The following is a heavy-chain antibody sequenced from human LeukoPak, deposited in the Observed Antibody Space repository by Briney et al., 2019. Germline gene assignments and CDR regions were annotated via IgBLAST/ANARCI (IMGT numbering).Heavy chain of an antibody. V-gene: IGHV4-34*01. Sequence: PSETLSLTCALYGESFSAYYWSWIRQPPEKGLEWIGEINHSGSTNYNPSLKSRVTISVDTSKNQISLKLSSVTAADTAVYYCARHLGAVDSWAHDYWGQGTLVTVSS. D-gene: IGHD6-19*01. CDR1: GESFSAYY. CDR3: ARHLGAVDSWAHDY. J-gene: IGHJ4*02. CDR2: INHSGST.